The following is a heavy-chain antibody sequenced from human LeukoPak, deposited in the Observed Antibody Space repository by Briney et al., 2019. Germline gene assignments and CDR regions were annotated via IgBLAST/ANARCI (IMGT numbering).Heavy chain of an antibody. Sequence: GGSLRLSCAASGLTFSGYWMTWVRQAPGKGLEWVANIRQDGREKYYVDSVKGRFTISRDNAKNSLYLQVNSLRAEDTAVYYCARVNGDYGGAVDYWGQGTLVTVSS. J-gene: IGHJ4*02. CDR2: IRQDGREK. D-gene: IGHD4-17*01. CDR3: ARVNGDYGGAVDY. CDR1: GLTFSGYW. V-gene: IGHV3-7*04.